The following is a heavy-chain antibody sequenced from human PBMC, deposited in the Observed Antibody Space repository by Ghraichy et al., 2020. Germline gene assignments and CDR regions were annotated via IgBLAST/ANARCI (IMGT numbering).Heavy chain of an antibody. CDR1: GFTFRTYA. D-gene: IGHD6-6*01. CDR2: ISGSGTTT. V-gene: IGHV3-23*01. CDR3: AKELYGVAARPVFDY. Sequence: LSLTCAASGFTFRTYAMSWVRQAPGKGLEWVSAISGSGTTTYYADSVKGRFTISRDYSKNTLYLQMNSLRAEDTAVYYCAKELYGVAARPVFDYWGQGTLVTVSS. J-gene: IGHJ4*02.